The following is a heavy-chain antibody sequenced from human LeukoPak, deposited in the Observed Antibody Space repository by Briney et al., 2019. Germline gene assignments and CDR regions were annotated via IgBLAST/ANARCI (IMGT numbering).Heavy chain of an antibody. V-gene: IGHV3-30*18. D-gene: IGHD3-22*01. J-gene: IGHJ4*02. CDR1: GFTFSSYG. Sequence: PGGSLRLSCAAPGFTFSSYGMHWVRQAPGKGLEWVAVISYDGSNKYYADSVKGRFTISRDSSKNTLYLQMNSLRAEDTAVYYCAKGGIYDSSGYYAIFFDYWGQGTLVTVSS. CDR3: AKGGIYDSSGYYAIFFDY. CDR2: ISYDGSNK.